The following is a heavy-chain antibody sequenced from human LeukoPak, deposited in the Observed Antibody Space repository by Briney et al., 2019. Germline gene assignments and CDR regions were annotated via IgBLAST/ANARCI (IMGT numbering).Heavy chain of an antibody. J-gene: IGHJ5*02. D-gene: IGHD6-13*01. CDR3: ARLTYSNNWYFRRGLDNWFDP. CDR1: GASISNYY. CDR2: ISSSGST. Sequence: PSETLSLTCTVSGASISNYYWSWIRQPAGKGLEWIGRISSSGSTNYNPSLKSRVTISVDASKSQFSLRLSSVTAADTAVYYCARLTYSNNWYFRRGLDNWFDPWGQGTLVTVSS. V-gene: IGHV4-4*07.